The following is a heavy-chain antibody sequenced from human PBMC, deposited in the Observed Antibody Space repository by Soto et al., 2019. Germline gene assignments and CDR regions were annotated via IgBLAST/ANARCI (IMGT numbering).Heavy chain of an antibody. V-gene: IGHV3-21*01. Sequence: GGSLRLSCAASGFTFSSYTMNWVRQAPGKGLEWVSSISSSSSYIYYADSVKGRFTISRDNAKNSLYLQMNSLRAEDTAVYYCAGDGYNSDAFAIWGQGTMVTVSS. J-gene: IGHJ3*02. D-gene: IGHD5-12*01. CDR2: ISSSSSYI. CDR1: GFTFSSYT. CDR3: AGDGYNSDAFAI.